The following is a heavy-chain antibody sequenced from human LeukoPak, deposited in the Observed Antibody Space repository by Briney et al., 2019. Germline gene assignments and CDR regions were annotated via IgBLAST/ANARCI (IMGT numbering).Heavy chain of an antibody. V-gene: IGHV3-7*01. J-gene: IGHJ4*02. CDR3: VRDFGGSQDF. CDR2: IKQDGSEK. CDR1: GFTFSDSY. D-gene: IGHD4-23*01. Sequence: GGSLRLSCAASGFTFSDSYMTWIRQAPGKGLGWVANIKQDGSEKYYVDSVRGRFTISRDSAKNTLDLQMNSLRPEDTAVYYCVRDFGGSQDFWGQGILVTVSS.